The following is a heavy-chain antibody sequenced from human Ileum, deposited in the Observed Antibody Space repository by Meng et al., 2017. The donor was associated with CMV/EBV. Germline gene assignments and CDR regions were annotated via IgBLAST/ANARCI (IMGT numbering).Heavy chain of an antibody. D-gene: IGHD5-12*01. CDR3: AGDFSGNDWGYY. CDR2: IYQSGETKI. Sequence: SETLSLTCAVSGGSISSGNWWTWVRQPPGKGLEWIGEIYQSGETKINYNPSLNGRVIMSADKSKNQVYLTLTTVTAADTAMYFCAGDFSGNDWGYYWGQGALVTVSS. J-gene: IGHJ4*02. CDR1: GGSISSGNW. V-gene: IGHV4-4*02.